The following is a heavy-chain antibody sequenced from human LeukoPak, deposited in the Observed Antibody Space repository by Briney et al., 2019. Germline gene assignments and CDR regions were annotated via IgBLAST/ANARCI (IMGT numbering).Heavy chain of an antibody. CDR1: GYTLTELS. D-gene: IGHD2-2*01. CDR2: FDPEDGET. V-gene: IGHV1-24*01. CDR3: ARGYCSSTSCYPGDY. Sequence: ASVKVSCKVSGYTLTELSMHWVRQAPGKGLEWMGGFDPEDGETIYAQKFQGRVTMTGDTSTDTAYMELSSLRSEDTAVYYCARGYCSSTSCYPGDYWGQGTLVTVSS. J-gene: IGHJ4*02.